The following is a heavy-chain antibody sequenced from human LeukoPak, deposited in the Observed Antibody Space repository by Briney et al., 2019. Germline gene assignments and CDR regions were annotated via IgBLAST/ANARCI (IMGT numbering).Heavy chain of an antibody. V-gene: IGHV3-21*01. Sequence: GGSLRLSCAASGFTFSSYSVTWVRQAPGKGLEWVSSISSSSSYIYYADSVKGRSTISRDNAKNSLYLQMNSLRAEDTAVYYCARDSSYGDYDYGMDVWGQGTTVTVSS. CDR3: ARDSSYGDYDYGMDV. D-gene: IGHD4-17*01. J-gene: IGHJ6*02. CDR2: ISSSSSYI. CDR1: GFTFSSYS.